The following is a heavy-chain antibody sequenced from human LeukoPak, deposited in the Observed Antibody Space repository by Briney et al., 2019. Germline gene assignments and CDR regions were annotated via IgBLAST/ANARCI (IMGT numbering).Heavy chain of an antibody. CDR3: ARDRQQLVWRYYYYGMDV. J-gene: IGHJ6*02. V-gene: IGHV1-18*01. Sequence: ASVKVSCKASGYTFTSYGISWVRQAPGQGLEWMGWISAYNGNTNYAQKLQGRVTMTTDTSTSTAYMELRSLRSDDTAVYYCARDRQQLVWRYYYYGMDVWGQGTTVTVSS. CDR1: GYTFTSYG. CDR2: ISAYNGNT. D-gene: IGHD6-13*01.